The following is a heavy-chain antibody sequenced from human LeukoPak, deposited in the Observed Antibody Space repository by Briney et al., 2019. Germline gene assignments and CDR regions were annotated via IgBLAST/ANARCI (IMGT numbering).Heavy chain of an antibody. Sequence: PGGSLRLSCAALGFTFSSYGMHWVRQAPGKGLEWVAFIRYDGSNKYYADSVKGRFTISRDNSKNTLYLQMNSLRAEDTAAYYCAKDLAAAGDDAFDIWGQGTMVTVSS. CDR1: GFTFSSYG. D-gene: IGHD6-13*01. V-gene: IGHV3-30*02. CDR3: AKDLAAAGDDAFDI. CDR2: IRYDGSNK. J-gene: IGHJ3*02.